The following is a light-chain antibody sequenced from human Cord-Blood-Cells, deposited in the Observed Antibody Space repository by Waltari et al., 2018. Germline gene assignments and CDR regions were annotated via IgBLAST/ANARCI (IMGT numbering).Light chain of an antibody. CDR1: QGISSA. CDR3: QQFNNYPQVT. V-gene: IGKV1D-13*01. J-gene: IGKJ4*01. Sequence: AIQLTQSPSSLSASVGDRVTITYRASQGISSALAWYQQKPGKAPKLLIYDASSLESGVPSRFSGSGSGTDFTLTISSLQPEDFATYYCQQFNNYPQVTFGGGTKVEIK. CDR2: DAS.